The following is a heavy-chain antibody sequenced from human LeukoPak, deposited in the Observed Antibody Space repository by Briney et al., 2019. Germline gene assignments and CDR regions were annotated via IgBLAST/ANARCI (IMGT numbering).Heavy chain of an antibody. Sequence: ASVKVSCKASGYTFTSYYMHWVRQAPGQGLEWMGIINPSGGSTSYAQKLQGRVTMTTDTSTSTAYMELRSLRSDDTAVYYCAREPKKLGYCSGGSCLNWFDPWGQGTLVTVSS. J-gene: IGHJ5*02. D-gene: IGHD2-15*01. CDR2: INPSGGST. CDR3: AREPKKLGYCSGGSCLNWFDP. CDR1: GYTFTSYY. V-gene: IGHV1-46*01.